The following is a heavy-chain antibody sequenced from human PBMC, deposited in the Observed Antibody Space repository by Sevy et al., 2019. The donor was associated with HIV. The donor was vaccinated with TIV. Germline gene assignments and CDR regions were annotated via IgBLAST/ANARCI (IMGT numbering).Heavy chain of an antibody. D-gene: IGHD2-8*01. CDR3: ARDRDDGYCTNGVCFNFDN. Sequence: GGSLRLSCAASGFTFDDYAMHWVQQAPGKGLEWVSGISWNSGSIDYADSVKGRFTISRDNAKNSLYLQMKSLRADDTALYYCARDRDDGYCTNGVCFNFDNWGQGTLVTVSS. V-gene: IGHV3-9*01. CDR1: GFTFDDYA. J-gene: IGHJ4*01. CDR2: ISWNSGSI.